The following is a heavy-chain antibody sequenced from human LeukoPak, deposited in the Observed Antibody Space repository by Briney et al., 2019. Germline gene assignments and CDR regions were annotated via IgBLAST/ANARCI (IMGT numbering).Heavy chain of an antibody. V-gene: IGHV4-39*01. D-gene: IGHD3-10*01. CDR3: ARQLYVSGSYYAPMDV. J-gene: IGHJ6*03. CDR2: VHYSRST. CDR1: GGSISSSSYF. Sequence: SETLSLTCSVSGGSISSSSYFWGWIRQPPGKGLEWIASVHYSRSTYYNPSLKSRVTISVDTSKNQFSLKLSSVTAADTAVYFCARQLYVSGSYYAPMDVWGKGTTVTISS.